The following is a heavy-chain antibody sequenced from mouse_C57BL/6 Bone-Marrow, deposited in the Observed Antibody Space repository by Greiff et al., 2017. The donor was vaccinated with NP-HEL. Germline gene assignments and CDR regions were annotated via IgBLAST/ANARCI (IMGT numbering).Heavy chain of an antibody. CDR1: GFSLTSYG. D-gene: IGHD3-1*01. Sequence: QVQLKESGPGLVQPSQSLSITCTVSGFSLTSYGVHWVRQSPGKGLEWLGVIWSGGSTDYNAAFISRLSISKDNSKSQVFFKMNSLQADDTAIYYCASGGATYTWFAYWGQGTLVTVSA. J-gene: IGHJ3*01. CDR3: ASGGATYTWFAY. CDR2: IWSGGST. V-gene: IGHV2-2*01.